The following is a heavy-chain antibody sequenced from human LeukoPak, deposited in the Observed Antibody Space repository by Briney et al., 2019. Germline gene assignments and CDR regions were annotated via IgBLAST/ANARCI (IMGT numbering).Heavy chain of an antibody. J-gene: IGHJ5*02. V-gene: IGHV3-21*01. CDR2: IITSSSYT. Sequence: GGSLRPSCAASGFTFNRNNMNWVRRAPGKGLEWVASIITSSSYTYYADSMRGRFTITRDNAKNSLYLQMNSLRAEDTAAYSCARGADGVSSNSRGWFDPWGQGTLVTVSS. CDR3: ARGADGVSSNSRGWFDP. D-gene: IGHD2-15*01. CDR1: GFTFNRNN.